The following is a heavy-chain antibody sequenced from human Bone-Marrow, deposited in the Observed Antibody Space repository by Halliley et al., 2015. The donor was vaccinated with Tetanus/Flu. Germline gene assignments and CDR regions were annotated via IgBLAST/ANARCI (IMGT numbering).Heavy chain of an antibody. J-gene: IGHJ4*02. CDR2: IYYVGDT. D-gene: IGHD2-21*02. Sequence: EWSGYIYYVGDTNYNPPLKSRVTMSLDRSKNQFSLKLSSVTAADTAMYYCARHGSGVWSYYFDYWGQGTPVTVSS. CDR3: ARHGSGVWSYYFDY. V-gene: IGHV4-59*08.